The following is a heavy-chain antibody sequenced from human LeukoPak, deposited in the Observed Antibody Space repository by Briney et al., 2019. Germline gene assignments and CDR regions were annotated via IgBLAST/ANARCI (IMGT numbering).Heavy chain of an antibody. V-gene: IGHV4-39*01. CDR2: IYYSGST. D-gene: IGHD3-16*02. CDR3: ARHYRPLHVWGSYLLNWFDP. Sequence: PSETLSLTCTVSGGSISSSSYYWGWIRQPPGKGLEWIGSIYYSGSTYYNPSLKSRVTISVDTSKNQFSLKLSSVTAADTAVYYCARHYRPLHVWGSYLLNWFDPWGQGTLVTVSS. CDR1: GGSISSSSYY. J-gene: IGHJ5*02.